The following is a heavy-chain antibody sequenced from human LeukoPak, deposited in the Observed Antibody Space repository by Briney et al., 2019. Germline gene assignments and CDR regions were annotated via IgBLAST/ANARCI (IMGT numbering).Heavy chain of an antibody. V-gene: IGHV4-34*01. D-gene: IGHD3-22*01. CDR1: GGSISSYY. J-gene: IGHJ3*02. Sequence: SETLSLTCTVSGGSISSYYWSWIRQPPGKGLEWIGEINHSGSTNYNPSLKSRVTISVDTSKNQFSLKLSSVTAADTAVYYCARDSSGYYSRAFDIWGQGTMVTVSS. CDR2: INHSGST. CDR3: ARDSSGYYSRAFDI.